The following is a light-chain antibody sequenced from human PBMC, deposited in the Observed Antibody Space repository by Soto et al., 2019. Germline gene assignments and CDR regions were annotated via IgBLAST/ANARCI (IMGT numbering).Light chain of an antibody. J-gene: IGLJ1*01. CDR3: SSYTGSATYV. Sequence: QSVLTQPASVSGSLGQSITISCTGTSSDVGGYNYVSWYQQHPGKAPKLMIYEVNIRPSGVSNRFSGSKSGNTASLTISGLQAEDEADYYCSSYTGSATYVFGNGTKVTVL. V-gene: IGLV2-14*01. CDR1: SSDVGGYNY. CDR2: EVN.